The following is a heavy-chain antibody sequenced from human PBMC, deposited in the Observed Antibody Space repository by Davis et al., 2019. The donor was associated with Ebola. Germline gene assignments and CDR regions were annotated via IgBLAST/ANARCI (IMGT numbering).Heavy chain of an antibody. J-gene: IGHJ3*02. Sequence: GESLKISCAASGFTFTSYSMNWVRQAPGKGLEWVSSISSSSSYTNYADSVKGRFTISRDNAKNSLYLQMNSLRAEDTAVYYCARDTVTTAIDIWGQGTMVTVSS. D-gene: IGHD4-17*01. CDR2: ISSSSSYT. V-gene: IGHV3-21*01. CDR1: GFTFTSYS. CDR3: ARDTVTTAIDI.